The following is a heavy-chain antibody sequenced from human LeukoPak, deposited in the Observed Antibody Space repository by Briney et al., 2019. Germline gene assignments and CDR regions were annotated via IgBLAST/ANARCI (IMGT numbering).Heavy chain of an antibody. CDR3: ASVTGVVGATGYFQH. Sequence: SETLSLTCTVSGGSISSSSYYWGWIRQPPGEGLEWIGSIYYSGSTYYNPSLKSRVTISVDTSKNQFSLKLSSVTAADTAVYYCASVTGVVGATGYFQHWGQGTLVTVSS. D-gene: IGHD1-26*01. CDR2: IYYSGST. J-gene: IGHJ1*01. CDR1: GGSISSSSYY. V-gene: IGHV4-39*07.